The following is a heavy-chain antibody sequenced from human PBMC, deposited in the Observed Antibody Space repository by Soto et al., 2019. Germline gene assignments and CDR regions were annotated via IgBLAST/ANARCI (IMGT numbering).Heavy chain of an antibody. CDR3: AKSSESSSMWDYYYYYGMDV. J-gene: IGHJ6*02. CDR1: GFTFSSYA. V-gene: IGHV3-23*01. Sequence: GGSLRLSCAASGFTFSSYAMSWVRQAPGKGLEWVSAISGSGGSTYYADSVKGRFTISRDNSKNTLYLQMNSLRAEDTAVYYCAKSSESSSMWDYYYYYGMDVWGQGTTVTVSS. CDR2: ISGSGGST. D-gene: IGHD6-6*01.